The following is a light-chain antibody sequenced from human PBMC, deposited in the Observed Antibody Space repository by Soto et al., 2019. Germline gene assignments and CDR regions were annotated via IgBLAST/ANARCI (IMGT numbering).Light chain of an antibody. J-gene: IGLJ2*01. Sequence: QSVLTQPPSASGTPGQRVTISCSGSSSNIGSNYVYWYQQLPGTAPKLLIYRNNQRPSGVPDRFSGSKSGTSASLAISGLRSDDEADYYCAAWDDSLSVHVVFGGGTKVTVL. V-gene: IGLV1-47*01. CDR1: SSNIGSNY. CDR2: RNN. CDR3: AAWDDSLSVHVV.